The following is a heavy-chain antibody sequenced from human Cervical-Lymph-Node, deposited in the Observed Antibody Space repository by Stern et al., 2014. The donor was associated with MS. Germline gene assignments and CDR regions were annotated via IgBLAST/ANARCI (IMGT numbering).Heavy chain of an antibody. CDR3: ARVFPPLRKYGLDV. CDR1: GFSFSTYD. CDR2: LSGRSTHT. V-gene: IGHV3-21*01. J-gene: IGHJ6*02. D-gene: IGHD3-3*01. Sequence: EVQLVESGGGLVKPGGSLRLSCAASGFSFSTYDMNWVRQAPGKGLEWVSSLSGRSTHTYYADSVMGRFTISRDNAKNSLYLEMNSLRAEDTAVYYCARVFPPLRKYGLDVWGQGTTVTVSS.